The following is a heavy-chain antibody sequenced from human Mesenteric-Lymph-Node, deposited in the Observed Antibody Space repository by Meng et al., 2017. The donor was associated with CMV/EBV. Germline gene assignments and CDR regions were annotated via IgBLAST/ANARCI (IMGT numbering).Heavy chain of an antibody. Sequence: SETLSLTCAVYRGSFSGYYWNWVRQSTDKGLEWIGEINDRGSTNYNPSLRSRLTMSVDTSKSQFSLKLTSMTAADTAIYYCARKRCSSITCRRGWFDYWGQGTLVTVSS. CDR1: RGSFSGYY. J-gene: IGHJ4*02. V-gene: IGHV4-34*01. CDR2: INDRGST. CDR3: ARKRCSSITCRRGWFDY. D-gene: IGHD2-2*01.